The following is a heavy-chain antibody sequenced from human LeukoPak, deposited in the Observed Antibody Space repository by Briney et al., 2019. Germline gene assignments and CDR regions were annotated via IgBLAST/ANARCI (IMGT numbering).Heavy chain of an antibody. J-gene: IGHJ4*02. CDR3: ARFRAGVGELYGDY. CDR1: GYTFTSYD. D-gene: IGHD3-10*01. Sequence: ASVTVSCKASGYTFTSYDINWVRQATGQGLEWMGWMEPNSGNTGYAQKLQGRVTMTTDTSTSTADMELRSLTSDDTAVYYCARFRAGVGELYGDYWGQGTLVTVSS. V-gene: IGHV1-8*01. CDR2: MEPNSGNT.